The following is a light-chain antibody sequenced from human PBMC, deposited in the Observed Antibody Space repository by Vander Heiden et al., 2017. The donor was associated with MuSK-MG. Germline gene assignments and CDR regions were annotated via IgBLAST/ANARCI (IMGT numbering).Light chain of an antibody. V-gene: IGKV3-20*01. Sequence: EIVLTQSPGTLSLSPGERATLSCRASQSVTSNYLAWYQQKPGQAPRLLIYGAFSRADGIPDKFSGSGSGTDFTLTISRLEPEDCAVYYCQQDGTSSITFGPGTKVDIK. J-gene: IGKJ3*01. CDR2: GAF. CDR3: QQDGTSSIT. CDR1: QSVTSNY.